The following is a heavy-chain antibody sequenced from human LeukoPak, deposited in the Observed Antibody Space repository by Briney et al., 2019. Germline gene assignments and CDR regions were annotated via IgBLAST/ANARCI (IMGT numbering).Heavy chain of an antibody. J-gene: IGHJ6*02. CDR3: AVPRIGNYYGMDV. CDR2: INTDGSST. V-gene: IGHV3-74*01. D-gene: IGHD3-10*01. CDR1: GFTFSSYW. Sequence: GGSLRLSCAASGFTFSSYWMHWVRQAPGKGLVWVSRINTDGSSTSYADSVKGRFTISRDNSKDTLYLQMNSLGGEDTAVYYCAVPRIGNYYGMDVWGQGTTVTVSS.